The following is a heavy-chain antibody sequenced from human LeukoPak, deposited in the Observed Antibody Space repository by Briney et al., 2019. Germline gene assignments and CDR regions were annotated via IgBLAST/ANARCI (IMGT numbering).Heavy chain of an antibody. CDR3: ARDLQYYDSSGYYSTDYFYYGMDV. J-gene: IGHJ6*02. CDR2: INPSGGGI. D-gene: IGHD3-22*01. Sequence: GASVKVSCKASGYTFTNYHMHWVRQAPGQGFGWMGIINPSGGGISYAQKFQGRVTMTRDTSTSTVYMELSSLRSEDTAVYYCARDLQYYDSSGYYSTDYFYYGMDVWGQGTTVTVSS. V-gene: IGHV1-46*01. CDR1: GYTFTNYH.